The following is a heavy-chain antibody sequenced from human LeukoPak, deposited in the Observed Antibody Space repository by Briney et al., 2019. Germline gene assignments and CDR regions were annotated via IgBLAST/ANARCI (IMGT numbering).Heavy chain of an antibody. D-gene: IGHD6-19*01. CDR3: ARGVPIAVAGGWCHPVNY. V-gene: IGHV1-2*06. CDR1: GYTFTGYY. J-gene: IGHJ4*02. Sequence: ASVKVSCKASGYTFTGYYMHWVRQAPGQGLEWMGRINPNSGGTNYAQKFQGRVTMTRDTSISTAYMELSRLRSGDTAVYYCARGVPIAVAGGWCHPVNYWGQGTLVTVSS. CDR2: INPNSGGT.